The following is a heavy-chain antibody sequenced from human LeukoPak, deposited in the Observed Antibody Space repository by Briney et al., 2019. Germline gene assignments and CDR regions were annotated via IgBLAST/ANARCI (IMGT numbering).Heavy chain of an antibody. V-gene: IGHV4-31*03. Sequence: PSETLSLTCTVSGGSISSGGYYWSWIRQHPGKRLEWIGHIYYSGSPYYHPSLKSRVTISVDTSKNHFSLKLSSVTAADTAVYYCARGREQLDSWPGLHYFDYWGQGTLVTVSS. CDR3: ARGREQLDSWPGLHYFDY. D-gene: IGHD6-6*01. CDR1: GGSISSGGYY. J-gene: IGHJ4*02. CDR2: IYYSGSP.